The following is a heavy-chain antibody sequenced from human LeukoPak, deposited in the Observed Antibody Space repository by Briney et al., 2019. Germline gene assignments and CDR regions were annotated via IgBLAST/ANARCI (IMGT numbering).Heavy chain of an antibody. CDR2: ISINADDT. CDR3: AKSGDGYSKFDY. Sequence: PGGSLRLSCAASGFTFSSHAMTWVRQAPGKGLQWVSSISINADDTHYADSVKGRFTISRDNSKKTLFLQMNSLRAEDTAVYYCAKSGDGYSKFDYWGQGTLVTVSS. V-gene: IGHV3-23*01. J-gene: IGHJ4*02. D-gene: IGHD5-24*01. CDR1: GFTFSSHA.